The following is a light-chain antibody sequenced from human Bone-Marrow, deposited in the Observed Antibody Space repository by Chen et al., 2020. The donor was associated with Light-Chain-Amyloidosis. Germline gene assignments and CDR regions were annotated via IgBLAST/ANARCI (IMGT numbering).Light chain of an antibody. CDR2: DDS. CDR3: QVWDRSSDRPV. J-gene: IGLJ3*02. CDR1: NIGSTS. V-gene: IGLV3-21*02. Sequence: SYVLTQPSSVSVAPGQTATIACGGNNIGSTSVHWYQQTPGQAPLLVVYDDSERPSGITGRLSGSNAGNTATLTISRVEAGDEADSYCQVWDRSSDRPVFGGGTKLTVL.